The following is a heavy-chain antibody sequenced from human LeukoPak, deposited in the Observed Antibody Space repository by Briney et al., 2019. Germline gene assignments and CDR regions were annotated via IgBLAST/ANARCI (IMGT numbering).Heavy chain of an antibody. D-gene: IGHD5-24*01. CDR3: ARSSRDGYNYFDY. V-gene: IGHV4-39*01. CDR1: GGSISSSYFY. CDR2: MYYSGST. J-gene: IGHJ4*02. Sequence: PSETLSLTCTVSGGSISSSYFYWDWIRQPPGKGLEWIGSMYYSGSTYYNPSLKSRVTISVDTSKNQFSLKLSSVTAADTAVYYCARSSRDGYNYFDYWGQGTLVTVSS.